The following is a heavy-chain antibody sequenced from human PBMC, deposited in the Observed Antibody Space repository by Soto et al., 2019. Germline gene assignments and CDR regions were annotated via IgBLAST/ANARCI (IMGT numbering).Heavy chain of an antibody. Sequence: ASVKVSCKASGYTFTSYGISWVRQAPGQGLEWMGWISAYNGNTNYAQKLQGRVTMTTDTSTSTAYMELRSLRSDDTAVYYCARKGPEYSGGDCSTAPDYWGKGTLVTVSS. V-gene: IGHV1-18*01. CDR1: GYTFTSYG. D-gene: IGHD2-21*02. CDR2: ISAYNGNT. J-gene: IGHJ4*02. CDR3: ARKGPEYSGGDCSTAPDY.